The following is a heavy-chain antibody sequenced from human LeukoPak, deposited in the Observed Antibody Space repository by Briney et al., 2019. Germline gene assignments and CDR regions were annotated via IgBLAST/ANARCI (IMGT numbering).Heavy chain of an antibody. Sequence: KPSETLSLTCTVSGGSISSYYWSWIRQAPGKGLEWIGHIYYSGSTNYNPSLKSRVTMSVGTSKNQFSLKLNSVTAADTAVYYCAGDSEYNYGFDYWGQGTLVTVSS. CDR3: AGDSEYNYGFDY. D-gene: IGHD5-18*01. V-gene: IGHV4-59*01. CDR1: GGSISSYY. CDR2: IYYSGST. J-gene: IGHJ4*02.